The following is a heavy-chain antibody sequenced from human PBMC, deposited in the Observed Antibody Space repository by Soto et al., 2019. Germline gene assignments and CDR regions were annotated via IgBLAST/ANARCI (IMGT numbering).Heavy chain of an antibody. CDR3: ARDRGSSIAVAGSGYYYYYGMDV. CDR1: GFTFSSYA. CDR2: ISYDGSNK. J-gene: IGHJ6*02. V-gene: IGHV3-30-3*01. Sequence: SLRLSCAASGFTFSSYAMHWVRQAPGKGLEWVAVISYDGSNKYYADSVKGRFTISRDNSKNTLYLQMNSLRAEDTAVYYCARDRGSSIAVAGSGYYYYYGMDVWGQGTTVTVSS. D-gene: IGHD6-19*01.